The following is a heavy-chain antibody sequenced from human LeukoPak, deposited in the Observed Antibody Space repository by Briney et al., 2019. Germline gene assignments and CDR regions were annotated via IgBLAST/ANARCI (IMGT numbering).Heavy chain of an antibody. J-gene: IGHJ5*02. CDR3: ARHLDGSGSNYLRHTPNWFDP. Sequence: SETLSLTCAVSGYSISSSSYYWGWIRQPPGKGLEWIGSIYYSGSTYYNPSLKSRVTISVDTSKNQFSLKLSSVTAADTAVYYCARHLDGSGSNYLRHTPNWFDPWGQGTLVTVSS. CDR2: IYYSGST. V-gene: IGHV4-39*01. D-gene: IGHD3-10*01. CDR1: GYSISSSSYY.